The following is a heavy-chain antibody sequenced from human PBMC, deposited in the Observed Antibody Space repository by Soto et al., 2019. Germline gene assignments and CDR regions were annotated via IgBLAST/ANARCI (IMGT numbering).Heavy chain of an antibody. V-gene: IGHV3-23*01. Sequence: EVQLLESGGGLVQPGGSLRLSCAASRFTFSNYAMSWVRQAPGKGLEWVSAISGSGGSTHYADSVKGRFTISRDNSKYTLYLQMNSLRAEDTAVYYCAKDSGVGATTSGKDYWGQGTLVTVSS. D-gene: IGHD1-26*01. CDR1: RFTFSNYA. CDR2: ISGSGGST. J-gene: IGHJ4*02. CDR3: AKDSGVGATTSGKDY.